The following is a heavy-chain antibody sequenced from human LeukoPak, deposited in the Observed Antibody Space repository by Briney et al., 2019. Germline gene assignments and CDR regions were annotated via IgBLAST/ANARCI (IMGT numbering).Heavy chain of an antibody. V-gene: IGHV3-21*01. CDR3: ATLGVVVVTSYNWFDP. CDR1: GFTFSSYS. D-gene: IGHD3-22*01. J-gene: IGHJ5*02. Sequence: GGSLRLSCAASGFTFSSYSMNWVGQAPGKGLEWVSSISSSSSYIYYADSVKGRFTISRDNAKNSLYLQMNSLRAEDTAVYYCATLGVVVVTSYNWFDPWGQGTLVTVSS. CDR2: ISSSSSYI.